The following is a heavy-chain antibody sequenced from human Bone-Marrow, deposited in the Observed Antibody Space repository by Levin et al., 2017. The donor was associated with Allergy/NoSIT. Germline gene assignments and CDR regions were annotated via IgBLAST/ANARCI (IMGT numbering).Heavy chain of an antibody. D-gene: IGHD3-22*01. CDR3: AKGKHYDSNGEEYYYGLDV. V-gene: IGHV3-23*01. J-gene: IGHJ6*02. Sequence: GGSLRLSCAASGFTFSIYAMSWVRQAPGKGLEWVSSITNSGDRTYYPDSVRGRITVSRDNSKNTVYLQIDSPRAEDTAVYYCAKGKHYDSNGEEYYYGLDVWGQGTTVTVSS. CDR1: GFTFSIYA. CDR2: ITNSGDRT.